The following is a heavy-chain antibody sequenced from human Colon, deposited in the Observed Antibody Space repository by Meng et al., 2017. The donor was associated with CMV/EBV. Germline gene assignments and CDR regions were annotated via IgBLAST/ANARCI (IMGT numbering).Heavy chain of an antibody. J-gene: IGHJ5*02. CDR3: MRTRATSA. CDR2: INPGIAKT. D-gene: IGHD2-2*01. Sequence: ASVKVSCKASGYTFTGFDIHWVRQAAGQGPEWLGWINPGIAKTGFAEKFQGRLTMTSNTSTTTVYLELSSLTSQDTGMYYCMRTRATSAWGQGTLVTVS. CDR1: GYTFTGFD. V-gene: IGHV1-8*02.